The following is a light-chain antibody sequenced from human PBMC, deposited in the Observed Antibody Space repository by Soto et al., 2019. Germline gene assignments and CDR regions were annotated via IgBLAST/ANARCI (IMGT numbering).Light chain of an antibody. CDR1: QSISNN. J-gene: IGKJ1*01. V-gene: IGKV3-15*01. Sequence: EIVMTQSPATLSVSPGERATLSCRAGQSISNNLAWYQQKPGQAPRLLIYGASTRATGIPARFTGSGSGTEFTLAISSLQSEDFAVYYCQQYSNGPRTFGKGTKV. CDR3: QQYSNGPRT. CDR2: GAS.